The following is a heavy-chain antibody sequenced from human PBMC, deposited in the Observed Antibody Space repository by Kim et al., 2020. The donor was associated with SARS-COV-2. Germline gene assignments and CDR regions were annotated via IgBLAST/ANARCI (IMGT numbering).Heavy chain of an antibody. J-gene: IGHJ3*02. CDR1: GFTFSSYA. CDR3: AKYWDGSLDAFDI. V-gene: IGHV3-23*01. CDR2: ISGSGGST. Sequence: GGSLRLSCAASGFTFSSYAMSWVRQAPGKGLEWVSAISGSGGSTYYTDSVKGRFTISRDNSKNTLYLQMNSLRAEDTAVYYCAKYWDGSLDAFDIWGQGTMVTVSS. D-gene: IGHD1-26*01.